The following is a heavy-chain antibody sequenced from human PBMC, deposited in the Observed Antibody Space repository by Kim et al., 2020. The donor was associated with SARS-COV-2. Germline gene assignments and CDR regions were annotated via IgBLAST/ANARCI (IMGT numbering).Heavy chain of an antibody. J-gene: IGHJ4*02. CDR2: T. CDR3: ARRTEAGGYFDF. Sequence: TDYDPSLKGRVTIAVDTSRNQFSLNLASVTAADAAVYYCARRTEAGGYFDFWGQGYPVTVAS. V-gene: IGHV4-39*01. D-gene: IGHD2-15*01.